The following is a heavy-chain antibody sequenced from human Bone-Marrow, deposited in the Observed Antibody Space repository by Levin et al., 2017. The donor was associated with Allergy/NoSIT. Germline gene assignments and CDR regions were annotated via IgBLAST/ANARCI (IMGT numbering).Heavy chain of an antibody. CDR3: ARELVGSGFYTQDAFEI. V-gene: IGHV1-69*13. CDR2: IIPILSTT. D-gene: IGHD3-3*01. Sequence: ASVKVSCKTSGDTFNSYAISWVRQAPGQGLEWMGRIIPILSTTNYAQKFQGRITITADASTSTASMELSRLRSEDTAVYYCARELVGSGFYTQDAFEIWGLGTMVTVSS. J-gene: IGHJ3*02. CDR1: GDTFNSYA.